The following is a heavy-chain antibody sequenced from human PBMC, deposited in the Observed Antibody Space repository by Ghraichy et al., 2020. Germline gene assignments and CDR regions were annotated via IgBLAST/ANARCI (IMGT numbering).Heavy chain of an antibody. V-gene: IGHV3-21*01. Sequence: GGSLRLSCAASGFTFSSFYMHWVRQAPGKGLEWVSCISTDISHAYNAWSVKGRFTISRDNAKNSLYLQMNSLSAEDTAVYYCARADYSDYAWYSAFQMWGQGAVVTVSS. CDR3: ARADYSDYAWYSAFQM. J-gene: IGHJ3*02. CDR2: ISTDISHA. CDR1: GFTFSSFY. D-gene: IGHD4-11*01.